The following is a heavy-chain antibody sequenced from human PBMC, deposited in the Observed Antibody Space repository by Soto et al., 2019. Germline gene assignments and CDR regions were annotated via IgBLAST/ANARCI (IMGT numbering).Heavy chain of an antibody. CDR1: GVTFTSYA. CDR3: AKGYFGIDY. Sequence: GGSLRLSCAASGVTFTSYAMTWVRQVPGEGLQWVSSISKSGDSTYYADSVKGRFTTSRDNSKNTLYLQMNSLRAEDTAIYYCAKGYFGIDYSGQGPLVTVSS. V-gene: IGHV3-23*01. J-gene: IGHJ4*02. D-gene: IGHD3-9*01. CDR2: ISKSGDST.